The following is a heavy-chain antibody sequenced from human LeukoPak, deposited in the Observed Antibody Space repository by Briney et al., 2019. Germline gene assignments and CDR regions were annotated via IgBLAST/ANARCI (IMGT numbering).Heavy chain of an antibody. Sequence: SETLSLTCTVSSGSISSGGYYWSWIRQHPGKGLEWIGYIYYSGSTYYNPSLKSRVTISVDTSKNQFSLKLSSVTAADTAVYYCARDSAAYGAFDYWGQGTLVTVSS. CDR1: SGSISSGGYY. CDR2: IYYSGST. V-gene: IGHV4-30-4*08. CDR3: ARDSAAYGAFDY. D-gene: IGHD4-17*01. J-gene: IGHJ4*02.